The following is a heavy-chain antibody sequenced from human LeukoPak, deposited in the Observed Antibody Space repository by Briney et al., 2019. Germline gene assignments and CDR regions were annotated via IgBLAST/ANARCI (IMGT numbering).Heavy chain of an antibody. CDR1: GGTFSSYA. D-gene: IGHD3-22*01. V-gene: IGHV1-69*05. CDR2: IIPIFGTA. Sequence: SVKVSCKASGGTFSSYAIGWVRQAPGQGLEWMGRIIPIFGTANYAQKFQGRVTITTDESTGTAYMELSSLRSEDTAVYYCARDDDSSGYPPDYWGQGTLVTVSS. CDR3: ARDDDSSGYPPDY. J-gene: IGHJ4*02.